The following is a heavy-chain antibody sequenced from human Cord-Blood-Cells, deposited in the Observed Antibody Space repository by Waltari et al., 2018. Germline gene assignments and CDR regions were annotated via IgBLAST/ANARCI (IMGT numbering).Heavy chain of an antibody. D-gene: IGHD2-2*02. Sequence: QVQLVQSGAEVKKPGASVKVSCKASGYTFTGYYMHWVRQAPGQGLEWMGWSKPNSGGTNYAQKVQGRVTMTRDTSISTAYMELSRLRSDDTAVYYCARGGRLYDAFDIWGQGTMVTVSS. CDR3: ARGGRLYDAFDI. CDR1: GYTFTGYY. V-gene: IGHV1-2*02. J-gene: IGHJ3*02. CDR2: SKPNSGGT.